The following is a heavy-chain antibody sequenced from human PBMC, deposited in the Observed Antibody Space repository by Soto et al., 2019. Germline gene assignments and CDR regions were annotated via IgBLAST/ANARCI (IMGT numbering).Heavy chain of an antibody. CDR1: DSIRSSSYY. CDR2: ISHGGTT. J-gene: IGHJ5*02. D-gene: IGHD2-8*01. CDR3: AREVLRHFVWSYHAPKKVHNWFDP. Sequence: SETLSLTCSVSDSIRSSSYYWAWIRQSPGEGLEWIGSISHGGTTFFNPSLKSRVAMSVDTSNNQFSLRLTSVTAADTALYFCAREVLRHFVWSYHAPKKVHNWFDPWGQGALVT. V-gene: IGHV4-39*02.